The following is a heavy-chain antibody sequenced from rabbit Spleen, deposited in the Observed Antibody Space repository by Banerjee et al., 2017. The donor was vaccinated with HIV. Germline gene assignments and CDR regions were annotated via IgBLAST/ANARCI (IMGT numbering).Heavy chain of an antibody. V-gene: IGHV1S45*01. D-gene: IGHD1-1*01. CDR2: INTATGKA. CDR1: GFSFSDRDV. Sequence: QEQLEESGGGLVKPEGSLTLTCKASGFSFSDRDVMCWVRQAPGKGLEWIACINTATGKAVYATWAKGRFAISKTSSTTVTLQLTSLTVADTATYFCARDLSGAIGWNFYLWGPGTLVTVS. J-gene: IGHJ4*01. CDR3: ARDLSGAIGWNFYL.